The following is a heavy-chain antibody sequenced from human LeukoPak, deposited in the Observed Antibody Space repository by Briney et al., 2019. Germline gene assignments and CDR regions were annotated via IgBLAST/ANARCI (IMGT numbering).Heavy chain of an antibody. Sequence: ASVKVSCRASGFTFTNYAMQWVRQAPGQRLEWMGWINAGNGHTRYSQRFQGRVTITRDTSATTVYMEVTSLRSEDTAVYYCARGIWSRTVSSYYFDYWGQGTLVTVSS. CDR3: ARGIWSRTVSSYYFDY. J-gene: IGHJ4*02. V-gene: IGHV1-3*01. CDR2: INAGNGHT. CDR1: GFTFTNYA. D-gene: IGHD3-3*01.